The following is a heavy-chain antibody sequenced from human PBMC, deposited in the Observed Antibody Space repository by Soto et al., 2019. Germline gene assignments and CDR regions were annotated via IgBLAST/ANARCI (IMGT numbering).Heavy chain of an antibody. Sequence: SETLSLTCTVSGGSISSYYWSWIRQPPGKGLEWIGYIYYSGSTNYNPSLKSRVTISVDTSKNQFSLKLSSVTAADTAVYYCARGNKSSYDFWSGYSSTFDYWGQGTLVTVSS. CDR3: ARGNKSSYDFWSGYSSTFDY. V-gene: IGHV4-59*01. D-gene: IGHD3-3*01. J-gene: IGHJ4*02. CDR1: GGSISSYY. CDR2: IYYSGST.